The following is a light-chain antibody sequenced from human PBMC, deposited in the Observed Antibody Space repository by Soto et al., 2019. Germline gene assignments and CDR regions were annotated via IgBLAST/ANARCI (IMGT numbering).Light chain of an antibody. V-gene: IGLV2-11*01. J-gene: IGLJ1*01. CDR3: CSYAGSYNYV. CDR2: DVS. CDR1: SSDVGAYNY. Sequence: QSALTQPRSVSGSPGQSVTISCTGTSSDVGAYNYVSWYQQHPGKAPKVMIYDVSKRPSGVPDRFAGSKSVTTASLTISGLQADDEAHYYCCSYAGSYNYVFGSGTKLTVL.